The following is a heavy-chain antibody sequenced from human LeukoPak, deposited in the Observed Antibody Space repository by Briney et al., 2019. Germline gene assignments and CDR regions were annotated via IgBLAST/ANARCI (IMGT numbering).Heavy chain of an antibody. V-gene: IGHV1-58*01. CDR3: ATPSQDYGDYSY. CDR1: GFTFTSSA. J-gene: IGHJ4*02. CDR2: IVVGSGNT. Sequence: GTSVKLSCKASGFTFTSSAVQWVRQARGQRLEWIGWIVVGSGNTNYAQKFQERVTITRDMSTSTAYMELSSLRSEDTAVYYCATPSQDYGDYSYWGQGTLVTVSS. D-gene: IGHD4-17*01.